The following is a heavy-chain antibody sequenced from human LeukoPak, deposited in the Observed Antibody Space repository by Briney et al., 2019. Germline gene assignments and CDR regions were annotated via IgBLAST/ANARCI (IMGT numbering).Heavy chain of an antibody. CDR3: ARSPLSGAYGGRNY. D-gene: IGHD4-23*01. J-gene: IGHJ4*02. Sequence: GGSLRLSCAASGFTFSSYWMHWVRQAPGKGLVWVSRINSDGSSTSYADSVKGRFTISRDSAKNTLYLQMNSLRAEDTAVYYCARSPLSGAYGGRNYWGQGTLVTVSS. CDR1: GFTFSSYW. V-gene: IGHV3-74*01. CDR2: INSDGSST.